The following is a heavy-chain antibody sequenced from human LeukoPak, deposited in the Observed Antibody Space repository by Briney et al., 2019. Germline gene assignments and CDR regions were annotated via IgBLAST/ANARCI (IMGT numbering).Heavy chain of an antibody. D-gene: IGHD4-23*01. J-gene: IGHJ3*02. V-gene: IGHV4-59*01. Sequence: SETLSLTCTVSGGSISNYYWSWIRQPPGKQWEWIGYIVFSGSTNYNPPLKSRVTVSVDTSKNQFSLNLTSMTAADTAVYYCARMRGYGSNSPRASDIWGQGTMVTVSS. CDR2: IVFSGST. CDR1: GGSISNYY. CDR3: ARMRGYGSNSPRASDI.